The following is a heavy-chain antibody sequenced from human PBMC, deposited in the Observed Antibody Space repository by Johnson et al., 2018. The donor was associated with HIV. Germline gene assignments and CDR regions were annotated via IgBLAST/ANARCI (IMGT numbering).Heavy chain of an antibody. CDR1: GFTFDEYV. V-gene: IGHV3-9*01. CDR3: ARAYGDYEDAFDI. J-gene: IGHJ3*02. D-gene: IGHD4-17*01. Sequence: VQLVESGGGLVQPGRSLRLSCAASGFTFDEYVMHWVRQAPGKGLEWVSGISWNSGSIGYADSVKGRFTISRDNAKNSLYLQMNSLRAEDTAVYYCARAYGDYEDAFDIWGQGTMVTVSS. CDR2: ISWNSGSI.